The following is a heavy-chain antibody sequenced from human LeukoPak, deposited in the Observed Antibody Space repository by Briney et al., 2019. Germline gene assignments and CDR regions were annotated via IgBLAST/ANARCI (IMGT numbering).Heavy chain of an antibody. D-gene: IGHD3-22*01. J-gene: IGHJ6*02. Sequence: SVKVSCKASGGTFSSYAISWVRQAPGQGLEWMGGIIPIFGTANYAQKFQGRVTITADESTSTAYMELSSLRSEDTAVYYCARAKYYYDSSGYYFYYYGMDVWGQGTTVTVS. CDR2: IIPIFGTA. CDR1: GGTFSSYA. V-gene: IGHV1-69*13. CDR3: ARAKYYYDSSGYYFYYYGMDV.